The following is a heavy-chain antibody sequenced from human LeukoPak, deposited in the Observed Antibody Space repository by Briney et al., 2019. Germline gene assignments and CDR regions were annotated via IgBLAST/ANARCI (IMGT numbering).Heavy chain of an antibody. CDR1: GGSFSGYY. CDR3: ARRGIAAAEYDY. Sequence: PSETLSLTCAVYGGSFSGYYWSWIRQPPGKGLEWIGYIYYSGSTNYNPSLKSRVTISVDTSKNQFSLKLSSVTAADTAVYYCARRGIAAAEYDYWGQGTLVTVSS. CDR2: IYYSGST. V-gene: IGHV4-59*01. J-gene: IGHJ4*02. D-gene: IGHD6-13*01.